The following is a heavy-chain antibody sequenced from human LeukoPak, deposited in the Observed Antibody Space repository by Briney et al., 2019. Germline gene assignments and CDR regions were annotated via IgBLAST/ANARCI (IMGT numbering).Heavy chain of an antibody. D-gene: IGHD3-10*02. CDR2: IYSGGDT. CDR1: EFTVSSNY. V-gene: IGHV3-66*01. Sequence: PGGSLRLSCAASEFTVSSNYMTWVRQAPGKGLEWVSGIYSGGDTYYADSVRGRFTTSRDNSKNTLYLQMNRLRIEDTAVYYCTRDLFDWGQGALVTVSS. CDR3: TRDLFD. J-gene: IGHJ4*02.